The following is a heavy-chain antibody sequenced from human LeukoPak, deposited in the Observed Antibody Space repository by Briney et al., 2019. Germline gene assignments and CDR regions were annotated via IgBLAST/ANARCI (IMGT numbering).Heavy chain of an antibody. CDR2: IIPILGIA. D-gene: IGHD4-17*01. J-gene: IGHJ4*02. Sequence: SVKVSCKASGGTFSSYTISWVRQAPGQGLEWMGRIIPILGIANYAQKFQGRVTITADKSTSTAYMELSSLRSEDTAVYYCARARSPYGDFYYWGPGTLVTVSS. CDR1: GGTFSSYT. V-gene: IGHV1-69*02. CDR3: ARARSPYGDFYY.